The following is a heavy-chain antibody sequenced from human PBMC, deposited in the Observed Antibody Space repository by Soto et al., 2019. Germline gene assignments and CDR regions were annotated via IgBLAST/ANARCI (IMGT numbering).Heavy chain of an antibody. CDR3: ARVSSPWTYYYYGMDV. CDR1: GYTFTSYA. CDR2: INAGNGNT. J-gene: IGHJ6*02. V-gene: IGHV1-3*05. D-gene: IGHD6-6*01. Sequence: QVQLVQSGAEEKKPGASVKVSCKASGYTFTSYAMHWVRQAPGQRLEGMGWINAGNGNTKYSQKFQGRVTITRDTSASTAYMELSSLRSEDTAVYYCARVSSPWTYYYYGMDVWGQGTTVTVSS.